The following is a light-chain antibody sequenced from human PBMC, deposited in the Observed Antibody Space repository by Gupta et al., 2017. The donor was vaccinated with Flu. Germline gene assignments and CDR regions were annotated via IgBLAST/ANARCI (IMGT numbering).Light chain of an antibody. CDR3: QQGYGYPRT. J-gene: IGKJ1*01. V-gene: IGKV1-5*03. CDR1: QSIGSW. CDR2: KAS. Sequence: DVQMTQSPSTLSASVGDRVIITCRASQSIGSWLAWYQQRPGKAPKLLIYKASRLESGVPSRFSGSGSGTEFTLTISSLQPDDFGTYYCQQGYGYPRTFGQGTKVEIK.